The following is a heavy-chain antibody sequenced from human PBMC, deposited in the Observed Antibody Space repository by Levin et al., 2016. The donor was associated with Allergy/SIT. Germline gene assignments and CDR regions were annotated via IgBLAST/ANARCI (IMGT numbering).Heavy chain of an antibody. CDR2: IYPRDSGT. Sequence: GESLKISCKASGYRFGSYWIGWVRQMPGQGLEWMGIIYPRDSGTRYSPSFQGQVTISADESISTAYLQWSSLKASDTAMYYYARPKIRIAVAEYYFDYWGQGTLVTVSS. CDR1: GYRFGSYW. V-gene: IGHV5-51*01. J-gene: IGHJ4*02. CDR3: ARPKIRIAVAEYYFDY. D-gene: IGHD6-19*01.